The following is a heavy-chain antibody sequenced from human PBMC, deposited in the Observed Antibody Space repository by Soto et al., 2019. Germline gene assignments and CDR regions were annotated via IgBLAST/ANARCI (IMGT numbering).Heavy chain of an antibody. CDR1: GGSISSGGYY. V-gene: IGHV4-31*03. J-gene: IGHJ4*02. Sequence: SETLSLTCTVSGGSISSGGYYWSWIRQHPGKGLEWIGYIYYSGSTYYNPSLKSRVTISVDTSKNQFSLKLSSVTAADTAVYYCARGGYYDSAQFDYWGQGTLVTVS. CDR3: ARGGYYDSAQFDY. D-gene: IGHD3-22*01. CDR2: IYYSGST.